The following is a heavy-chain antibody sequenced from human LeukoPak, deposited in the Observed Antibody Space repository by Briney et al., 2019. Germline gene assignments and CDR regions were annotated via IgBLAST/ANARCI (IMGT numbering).Heavy chain of an antibody. CDR3: AREVSYGSFDY. Sequence: PGGSLRLSCAASGFTFSSYAMSWVRQAPGKGLEWVSTVSGGGGTTYYADSVKGRFTISRDNAKNSLYLQMNSLRAEDTAVYYCAREVSYGSFDYWGQGTLVTVSS. J-gene: IGHJ4*02. V-gene: IGHV3-23*01. CDR1: GFTFSSYA. CDR2: VSGGGGTT. D-gene: IGHD5-18*01.